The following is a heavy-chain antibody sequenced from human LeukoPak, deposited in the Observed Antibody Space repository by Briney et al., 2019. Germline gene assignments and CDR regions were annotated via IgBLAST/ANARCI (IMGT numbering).Heavy chain of an antibody. Sequence: PGGSLRLSCAAPGFTFSDYYMSWVRQAPGKGLEWVSAISGSGGSTYYADSVKGRFTISRDNSKNTLYLQMNSLRAEDTAVYYCAKGYSSSHRYVFDYWGQGTLVTVSS. CDR3: AKGYSSSHRYVFDY. CDR1: GFTFSDYY. V-gene: IGHV3-23*01. J-gene: IGHJ4*02. D-gene: IGHD6-13*01. CDR2: ISGSGGST.